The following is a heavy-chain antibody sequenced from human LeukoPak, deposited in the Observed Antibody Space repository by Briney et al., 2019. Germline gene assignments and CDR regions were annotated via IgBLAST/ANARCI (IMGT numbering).Heavy chain of an antibody. J-gene: IGHJ5*02. CDR3: AREERWLEFGVRVTNSFDP. CDR1: GYTFTGYY. D-gene: IGHD5-24*01. V-gene: IGHV1-2*02. CDR2: INPYSGDT. Sequence: ASVKVSCKASGYTFTGYYMHWVRQAPGQGLEWMGWINPYSGDTNYAQKFQGRVTMTRDTSISTAYMELSSLRSDDTAVYYCAREERWLEFGVRVTNSFDPWGQETLVTVSS.